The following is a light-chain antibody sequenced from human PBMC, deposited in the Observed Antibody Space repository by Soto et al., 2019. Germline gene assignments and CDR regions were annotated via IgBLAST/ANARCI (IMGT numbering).Light chain of an antibody. V-gene: IGKV3-15*01. CDR1: QSVSSN. CDR2: GAS. CDR3: QQYNNWPPKT. Sequence: EIVMTQSPATLSVSPGERATLSCRASQSVSSNLAWYQQKPGQGPKLLIYGASTRATGIPARFSGSGSGTEFALTLGSLQSENFAVDYCQQYNNWPPKTFGQGAKVEIK. J-gene: IGKJ1*01.